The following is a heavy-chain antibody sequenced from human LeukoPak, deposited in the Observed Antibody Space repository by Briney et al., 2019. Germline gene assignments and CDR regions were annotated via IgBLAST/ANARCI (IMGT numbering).Heavy chain of an antibody. J-gene: IGHJ4*02. CDR3: ARGRGAY. Sequence: QPGGSLRLSCAASGFTFSSYWMNWARQAPGKGLEWVASINHNGNVNYYVDSVKGRFTISRDNAKNSLYLQMSNLRAEDTAVYYCARGRGAYWGQGTLVTVSS. D-gene: IGHD1-26*01. CDR2: INHNGNVN. CDR1: GFTFSSYW. V-gene: IGHV3-7*03.